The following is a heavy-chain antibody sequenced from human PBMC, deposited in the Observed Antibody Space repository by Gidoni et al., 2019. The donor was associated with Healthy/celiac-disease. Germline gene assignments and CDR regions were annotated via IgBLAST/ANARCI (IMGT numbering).Heavy chain of an antibody. CDR1: GFTFCSYA. Sequence: EVQLLESGGGLVQPGGSLRLSCAASGFTFCSYAMSWVRQAPGKGLEWVSAISGSGGSTYYADSVKGRFTISRDNSKNTLYLQMNSLRAEDTAVYYCAKFGVREIAARTDYWGQGTLVTVSS. D-gene: IGHD6-6*01. J-gene: IGHJ4*02. V-gene: IGHV3-23*01. CDR2: ISGSGGST. CDR3: AKFGVREIAARTDY.